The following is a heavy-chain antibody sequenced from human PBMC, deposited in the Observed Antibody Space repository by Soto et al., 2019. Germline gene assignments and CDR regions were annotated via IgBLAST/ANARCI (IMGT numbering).Heavy chain of an antibody. CDR2: IWYDGSNK. D-gene: IGHD6-13*01. CDR1: GFTFSSYG. V-gene: IGHV3-33*01. Sequence: TGGSLRLSCAASGFTFSSYGMHWVRQAPGKGLEWVAVIWYDGSNKYYADSVKGRFTISRDNSKNTLYLQMNSLRAEDTAVYYCARYSSSWSLRGTDAFDIWGQGTMVTVSS. J-gene: IGHJ3*02. CDR3: ARYSSSWSLRGTDAFDI.